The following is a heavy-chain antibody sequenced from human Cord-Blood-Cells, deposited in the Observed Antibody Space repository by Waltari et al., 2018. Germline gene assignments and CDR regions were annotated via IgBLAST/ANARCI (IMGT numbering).Heavy chain of an antibody. CDR3: ARDSAT. J-gene: IGHJ5*02. CDR2: IYTSGST. Sequence: QVQLQESGPGLVKPYQTLSLTCTVSGGSISSGSYYWSWIRQPTGKGLEWIGYIYTSGSTNYNPSLKSRVTISVDTSKNQFSLKLSSVTAADTAVYYCARDSATWGQGTLVTVSS. D-gene: IGHD3-10*01. CDR1: GGSISSGSYY. V-gene: IGHV4-61*09.